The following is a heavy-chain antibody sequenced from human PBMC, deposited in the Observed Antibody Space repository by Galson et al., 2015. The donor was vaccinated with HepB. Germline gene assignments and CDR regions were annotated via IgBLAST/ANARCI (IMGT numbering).Heavy chain of an antibody. V-gene: IGHV4-34*01. CDR1: GGSFSGYY. Sequence: LSLTCAVYGGSFSGYYWSWIRQPPGKGLEWIGEINHSGSTNYNPSLKSRVTISVDTSKNQFSLKLSSVTAADTAVYYCARGDSSSPYYYMDVWGKGTTVTVSS. J-gene: IGHJ6*03. D-gene: IGHD6-6*01. CDR2: INHSGST. CDR3: ARGDSSSPYYYMDV.